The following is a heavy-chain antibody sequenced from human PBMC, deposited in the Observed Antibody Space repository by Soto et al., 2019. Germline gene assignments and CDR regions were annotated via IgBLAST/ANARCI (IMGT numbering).Heavy chain of an antibody. J-gene: IGHJ4*02. CDR2: IRGSSGNI. D-gene: IGHD1-26*01. Sequence: DVKLVESGGGLVKPGGSLTLSCAASGFSFSPYDMTWVRQAPGKGLQWVSTIRGSSGNINYEDSVKGRFIVSRDNTGDSLSLQMNSLRVEDTAMYYCARVPSTYSDRWEVDYIDVWGQGSLVIVSS. CDR3: ARVPSTYSDRWEVDYIDV. V-gene: IGHV3-21*02. CDR1: GFSFSPYD.